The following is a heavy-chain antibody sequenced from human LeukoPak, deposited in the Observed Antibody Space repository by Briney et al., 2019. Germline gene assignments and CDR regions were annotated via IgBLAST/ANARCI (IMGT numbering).Heavy chain of an antibody. CDR2: ISGSGGST. CDR1: GFTFSSYG. Sequence: GGSLRLSCAASGFTFSSYGMSWVRQAPGKGLEWVSAISGSGGSTYYADSVKGRFTISRDNSKNTLYLQMNSLRAEDTAVYYCAKDWRRFGEFDYWGQGTPVTASS. V-gene: IGHV3-23*01. D-gene: IGHD3-10*01. J-gene: IGHJ4*02. CDR3: AKDWRRFGEFDY.